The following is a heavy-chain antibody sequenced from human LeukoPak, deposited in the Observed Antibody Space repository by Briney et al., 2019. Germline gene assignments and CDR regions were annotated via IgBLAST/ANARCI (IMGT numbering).Heavy chain of an antibody. CDR2: IYYSAST. Sequence: PSETLSLTCTVSGGSISSSSCYWGCIRQPPGKGLEWIGSIYYSASTYYNPSLKSRVTISVDTSKNQFSLKLSSVTAADTAVYYCARGSYYDSSGYLYYYYYYMDVWGKGTTVTVSS. CDR3: ARGSYYDSSGYLYYYYYYMDV. CDR1: GGSISSSSCY. V-gene: IGHV4-39*07. J-gene: IGHJ6*03. D-gene: IGHD3-22*01.